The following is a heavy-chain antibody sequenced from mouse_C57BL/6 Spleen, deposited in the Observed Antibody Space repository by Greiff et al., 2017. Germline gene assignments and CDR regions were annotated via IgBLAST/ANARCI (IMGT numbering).Heavy chain of an antibody. Sequence: EVKLMESGPGLVKPSQSLSLTCSVTGYSITSGYYWNWIRQFPGNKLEWMGYISYDGSNNYNPSLKNRISITRDTSKNQFFLKLNSVTTEDTATYYCASGDYGSSSPFAYWGQGTLVTVSA. CDR1: GYSITSGYY. CDR2: ISYDGSN. D-gene: IGHD1-1*01. CDR3: ASGDYGSSSPFAY. J-gene: IGHJ3*01. V-gene: IGHV3-6*01.